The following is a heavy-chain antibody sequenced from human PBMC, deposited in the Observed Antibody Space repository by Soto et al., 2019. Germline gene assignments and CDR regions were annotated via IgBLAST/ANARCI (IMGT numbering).Heavy chain of an antibody. Sequence: QVQLHESGPGLVKPSETLSLTCSVSGGSMNSYYWSWIRQSPGKGLEWLGYIYYRGDTTYNPSLQSRISISVDTTKNHFSLRLTSVPAADTAVYYCARDRNKLWKNDAFDIWGQGTMVNVSA. V-gene: IGHV4-59*01. CDR3: ARDRNKLWKNDAFDI. CDR1: GGSMNSYY. D-gene: IGHD3-3*01. J-gene: IGHJ3*02. CDR2: IYYRGDT.